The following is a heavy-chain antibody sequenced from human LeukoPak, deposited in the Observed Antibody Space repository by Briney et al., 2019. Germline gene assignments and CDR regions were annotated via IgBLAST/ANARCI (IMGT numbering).Heavy chain of an antibody. J-gene: IGHJ4*02. Sequence: GGSLRLSCAASGFTVSSNYMSWVRQAPGKGLEWVSVIYSGGSTYYADSVKGRFTISRDNSKNTLYLQMNSLRAEDTAVYYCARGAVLRYFDWLYYDYWGQGTLVTVSS. CDR2: IYSGGST. CDR1: GFTVSSNY. CDR3: ARGAVLRYFDWLYYDY. D-gene: IGHD3-9*01. V-gene: IGHV3-53*01.